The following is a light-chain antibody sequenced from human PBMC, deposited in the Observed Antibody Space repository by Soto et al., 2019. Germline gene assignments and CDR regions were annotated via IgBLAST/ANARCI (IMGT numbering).Light chain of an antibody. CDR3: QQFNDYPLT. Sequence: AIQLTQSPSSLSASVGDRVTITCRASQSISSALVWYQQKPGKAPNLLIYDATTLESGVPSRFSGSGYGTDFTLTISSLQPEDFATYYCQQFNDYPLTFGGGTKVEIK. V-gene: IGKV1D-13*01. CDR2: DAT. CDR1: QSISSA. J-gene: IGKJ4*01.